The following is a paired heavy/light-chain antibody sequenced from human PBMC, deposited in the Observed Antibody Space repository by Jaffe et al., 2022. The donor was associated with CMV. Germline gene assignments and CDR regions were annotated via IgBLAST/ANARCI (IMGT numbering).Heavy chain of an antibody. CDR1: GFTFSSYA. D-gene: IGHD6-13*01. J-gene: IGHJ4*02. Sequence: EVQLVESGGGLVQPGGSLRLSCAVSGFTFSSYAMSWVRQVPGKGLEWVSAISAGGGSTYYADSVKGRFTISRDNSKNTLYLQMNSLRAEDTAVYYCAKGQGSSSWYSLDYWGQGTLVTVSS. CDR3: AKGQGSSSWYSLDY. CDR2: ISAGGGST. V-gene: IGHV3-23*04.
Light chain of an antibody. Sequence: EIVLTQSPATLSLSPGERATLSCGASQSVSSNFLAWYRQKPGLAPRLLIYDASSRATGIPDRFSGSGSGTDFTLTISRLEPEDFAVYYCHQYAGSPYTFGQGTKVEIK. CDR1: QSVSSNF. V-gene: IGKV3D-20*01. J-gene: IGKJ2*01. CDR2: DAS. CDR3: HQYAGSPYT.